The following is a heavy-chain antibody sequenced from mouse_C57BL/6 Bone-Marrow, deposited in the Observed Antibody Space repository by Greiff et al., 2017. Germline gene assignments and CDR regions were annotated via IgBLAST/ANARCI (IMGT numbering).Heavy chain of an antibody. V-gene: IGHV1-59*01. CDR2: IDPSDSYT. D-gene: IGHD4-1*01. J-gene: IGHJ2*01. Sequence: QVQLQQPGAELVRPGTSVKLSCKASGYTFTSYWMHWVKQRPGQGLEWIGVIDPSDSYTNYNQKFKGKATLTVDTSSSTAYMQLSSLTSEDSAVYYCAGTGHFDYGGQGTTLTVSS. CDR3: AGTGHFDY. CDR1: GYTFTSYW.